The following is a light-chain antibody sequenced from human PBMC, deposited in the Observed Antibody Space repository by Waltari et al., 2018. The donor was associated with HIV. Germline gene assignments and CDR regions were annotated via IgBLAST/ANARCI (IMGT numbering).Light chain of an antibody. CDR2: KTN. V-gene: IGLV1-40*01. J-gene: IGLJ3*02. Sequence: HSVLTQPPSVSGALGQMVTISCTGSSSNLGAGYDVHWYQQLPGTTPKRRIYKTNNRPSGVPDRFSGSKAGTSASLAITGLQAEDEADYHCQSYDSSLSGSRVFGGGTKLTVL. CDR1: SSNLGAGYD. CDR3: QSYDSSLSGSRV.